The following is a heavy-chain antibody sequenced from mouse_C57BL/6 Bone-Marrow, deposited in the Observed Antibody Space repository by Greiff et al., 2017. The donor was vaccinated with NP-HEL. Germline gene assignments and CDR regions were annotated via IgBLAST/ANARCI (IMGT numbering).Heavy chain of an antibody. CDR2: IYPGSGNT. CDR3: ARTFYYDYDVYFDV. V-gene: IGHV1-76*01. D-gene: IGHD2-4*01. J-gene: IGHJ1*03. Sequence: VKLQESGAELVRPGASVKLSCKASGYTFTDYYINWVKQRPGQGLEWIARIYPGSGNTYYNEKFKGKATLTAEKSSSTAYMQLSSLTSEDSAVYFCARTFYYDYDVYFDVWGTGTTVTVSS. CDR1: GYTFTDYY.